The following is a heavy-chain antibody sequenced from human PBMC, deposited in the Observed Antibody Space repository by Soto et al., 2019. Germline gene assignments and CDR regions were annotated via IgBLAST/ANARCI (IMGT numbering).Heavy chain of an antibody. CDR3: ARGGGYYDFWRSIGTSLGYYYYGMDV. D-gene: IGHD3-3*01. CDR1: GGSISSGGYY. CDR2: IYYSGST. V-gene: IGHV4-31*03. Sequence: PSETLSLTCTVSGGSISSGGYYWSWIRQHPGKGLEWIGYIYYSGSTYYNPSLKSRVTISVDTSKNQFSLKLSSVTAADTAVYYCARGGGYYDFWRSIGTSLGYYYYGMDVWGQGTTVTVSS. J-gene: IGHJ6*02.